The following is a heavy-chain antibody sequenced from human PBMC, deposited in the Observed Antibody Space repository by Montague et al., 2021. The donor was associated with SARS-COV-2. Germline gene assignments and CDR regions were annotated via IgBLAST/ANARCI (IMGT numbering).Heavy chain of an antibody. CDR1: GGSFSGYY. CDR2: INRSGST. J-gene: IGHJ5*02. Sequence: SETLSLTCAVYGGSFSGYYWSWIRQPPGKGLEWIGEINRSGSTNYNPSXXSGVTISVDTSKNQFSLKLSSVTAADTAVYYCARGPRITMIVVVITDIWFDPWGQGTLVTVSS. D-gene: IGHD3-22*01. V-gene: IGHV4-34*01. CDR3: ARGPRITMIVVVITDIWFDP.